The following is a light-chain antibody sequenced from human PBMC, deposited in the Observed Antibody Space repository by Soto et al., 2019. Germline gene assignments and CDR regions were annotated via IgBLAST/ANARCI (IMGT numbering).Light chain of an antibody. CDR3: HQYGSSPYT. Sequence: ESVLTQSPGTLSLSPGERATLSCRASQSVSNNYLAWYQQKPGQAPRLVLYGASSRATGIPDRFSGSGSGTDFTLTSSRLEPEDFAVYDCHQYGSSPYTFGQGTKLEI. V-gene: IGKV3-20*01. J-gene: IGKJ2*01. CDR2: GAS. CDR1: QSVSNNY.